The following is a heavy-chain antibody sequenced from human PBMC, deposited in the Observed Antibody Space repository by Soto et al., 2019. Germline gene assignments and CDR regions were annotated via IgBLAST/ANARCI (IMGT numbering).Heavy chain of an antibody. Sequence: EVQLVESGGGLVQPGGSLRLSCAASGFTFSLYSMSWVRQAPGKGLEWVSYISRSSTGIHYADSVKGRFTISRDDATNSMHLQMNSMRDGDTAEYYCARAGTWGLDVWGQGTMVSISS. V-gene: IGHV3-48*02. CDR2: ISRSSTGI. CDR3: ARAGTWGLDV. D-gene: IGHD6-19*01. J-gene: IGHJ6*02. CDR1: GFTFSLYS.